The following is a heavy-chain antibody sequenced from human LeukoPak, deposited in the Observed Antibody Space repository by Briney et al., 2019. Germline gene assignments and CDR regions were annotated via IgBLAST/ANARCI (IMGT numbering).Heavy chain of an antibody. D-gene: IGHD4-17*01. Sequence: SETLSLTCTVSGGPISSSSYYWSWIRQPPGKGLEWIGEINHSGSTNYNPSLKSRVTISVDTSKNQFSLKLSSVTAADTAVYYCARGLLDTVTTSAGFESSQFDYWGQGTLVTVSS. J-gene: IGHJ4*02. CDR1: GGPISSSSYY. V-gene: IGHV4-39*07. CDR3: ARGLLDTVTTSAGFESSQFDY. CDR2: INHSGST.